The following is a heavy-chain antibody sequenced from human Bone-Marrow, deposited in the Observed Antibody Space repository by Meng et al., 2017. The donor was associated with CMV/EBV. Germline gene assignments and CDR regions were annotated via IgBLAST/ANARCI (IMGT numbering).Heavy chain of an antibody. CDR2: IIPIFGTA. V-gene: IGHV1-69*05. J-gene: IGHJ6*02. Sequence: SVKVSCKASGGTFSSYAISWVRQAPGQGLGWMGGIIPIFGTANYAQKFQGRVTITTDESTSTAYMELSSLRSEDTAVYYCARDLRDIVVVPAARGGMDVWGQGTTVTVSS. D-gene: IGHD2-2*01. CDR3: ARDLRDIVVVPAARGGMDV. CDR1: GGTFSSYA.